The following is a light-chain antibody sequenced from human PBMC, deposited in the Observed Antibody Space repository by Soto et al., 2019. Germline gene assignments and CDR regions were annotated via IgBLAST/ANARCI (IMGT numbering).Light chain of an antibody. CDR2: GAS. V-gene: IGKV3-20*01. CDR1: QSVSSSY. CDR3: QQDGSSPLT. Sequence: EIVLSQSPGTLSLSAGARATLSCSASQSVSSSYLAWYQQKPGQAPRLLIYGASSSATGIPDRFSGIGSGTDLTLNISRLEPEDFAVYYSQQDGSSPLTFGGGPKVEIK. J-gene: IGKJ4*02.